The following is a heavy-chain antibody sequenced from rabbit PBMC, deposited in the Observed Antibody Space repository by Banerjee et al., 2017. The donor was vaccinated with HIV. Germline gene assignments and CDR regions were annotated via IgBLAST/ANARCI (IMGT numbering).Heavy chain of an antibody. CDR3: ARTGYGGYGYGLDL. D-gene: IGHD6-1*01. CDR1: GFSFSSGYD. J-gene: IGHJ6*01. V-gene: IGHV1S40*01. Sequence: QSLEESGGDLVKPGASLTLTCKASGFSFSSGYDMCWVRQAPGKGLEWIACIDTGSSGRTYYASWAKGRFTISKTSSTTVTLQMTSLTAADTATYFCARTGYGGYGYGLDLWGPGTLVTVS. CDR2: IDTGSSGRT.